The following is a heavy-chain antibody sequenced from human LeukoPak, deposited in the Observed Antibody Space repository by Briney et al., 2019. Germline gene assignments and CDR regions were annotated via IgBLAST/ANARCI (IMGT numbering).Heavy chain of an antibody. CDR1: GFTFDDYA. Sequence: GGSLRLSCAASGFTFDDYAMHWVRQAPGKGLEWVSGISWNSGSIGYADSVKGRFTISRDNAKNSLYLQMNSLRAEDTALYYCAKSSLERRGVFDIWGQGTMVTVSS. V-gene: IGHV3-9*01. J-gene: IGHJ3*02. CDR3: AKSSLERRGVFDI. D-gene: IGHD1-1*01. CDR2: ISWNSGSI.